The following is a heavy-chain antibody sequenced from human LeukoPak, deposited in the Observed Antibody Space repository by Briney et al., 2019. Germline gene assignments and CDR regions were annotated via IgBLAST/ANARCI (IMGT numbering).Heavy chain of an antibody. CDR3: ARGLRREQQLLRAFDY. Sequence: WVRQASGQGXEWMGWMNPNSGNTGSAQKFQGRVTMTSNTSISTAYMELSSLRSEDTAVYYCARGLRREQQLLRAFDYWGQGTPVTVSS. J-gene: IGHJ4*02. D-gene: IGHD6-13*01. V-gene: IGHV1-8*01. CDR2: MNPNSGNT.